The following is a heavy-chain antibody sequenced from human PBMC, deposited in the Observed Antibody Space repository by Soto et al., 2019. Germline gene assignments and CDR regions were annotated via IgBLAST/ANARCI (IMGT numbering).Heavy chain of an antibody. J-gene: IGHJ6*02. D-gene: IGHD3-22*01. CDR1: GFTFSSYW. CDR2: IKQDGSEK. V-gene: IGHV3-7*04. CDR3: ARFYYDSSGYLPSPYYYYYGMDV. Sequence: HPGGSLRLSCAHTGFTFSSYWMSWVRQAPGKGQEWVANIKQDGSEKYYVESVKGRFSISRDNAKNSQYLQMNSLRAEDTAVYYCARFYYDSSGYLPSPYYYYYGMDVWGQGTTVTVSS.